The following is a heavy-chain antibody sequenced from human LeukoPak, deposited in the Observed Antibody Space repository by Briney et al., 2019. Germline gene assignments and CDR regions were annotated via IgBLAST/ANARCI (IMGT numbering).Heavy chain of an antibody. CDR2: ISGSGGST. V-gene: IGHV3-23*01. D-gene: IGHD2-8*01. CDR3: AKDLMGGGTVGYYFDY. J-gene: IGHJ4*02. CDR1: GFTFSSYA. Sequence: PGGSLRLSCAASGFTFSSYAMSWVRQAPGKGLEWVSAISGSGGSTYYADSVKGRFTISRDNSKNTLYLQMNSLRAEDTAVYYCAKDLMGGGTVGYYFDYWGQGTLVTVSS.